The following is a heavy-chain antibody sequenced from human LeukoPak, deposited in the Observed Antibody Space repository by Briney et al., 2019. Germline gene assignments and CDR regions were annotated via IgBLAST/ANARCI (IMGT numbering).Heavy chain of an antibody. J-gene: IGHJ6*02. CDR2: IIPIFGTA. CDR3: ARGQYGDYEVVYGMDV. D-gene: IGHD4-17*01. CDR1: GGTFSSYA. Sequence: SVKVSCKASGGTFSSYAISWVRQAPGQGLEWMGGIIPIFGTANYAQRFQGRVTITADESTSTAYMELSSLRSEDTAVYYCARGQYGDYEVVYGMDVWGQGTTVTVSS. V-gene: IGHV1-69*13.